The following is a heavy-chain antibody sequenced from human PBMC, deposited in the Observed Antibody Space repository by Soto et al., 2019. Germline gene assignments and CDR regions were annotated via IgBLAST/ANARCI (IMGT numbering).Heavy chain of an antibody. CDR1: GFTFRSYV. CDR3: ARWGTTGGLDV. V-gene: IGHV3-33*05. Sequence: QVQLVESGGGVVQPGTSLRLSCVGSGFTFRSYVIHWVRQAPGKGLEWVALTSYDGSNNFYGDSVKGSFTISRHNSRNTVERQMDSLRFEDTALYYCARWGTTGGLDVWGQGTLVSVSS. J-gene: IGHJ4*02. CDR2: TSYDGSNN. D-gene: IGHD3-16*01.